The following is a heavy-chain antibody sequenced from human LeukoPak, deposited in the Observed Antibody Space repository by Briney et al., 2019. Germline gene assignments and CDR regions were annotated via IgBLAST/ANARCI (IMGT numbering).Heavy chain of an antibody. CDR1: GGSFRGYY. Sequence: PSGTLSLTCAVYGGSFRGYYWSWIRQPAGKGLEWIGENKHSGSTNYNPSLKSRVTISVDTSKNQYSLNLSYVPAAETAVYSSARDNSSSSSSRAFDYWGKGTLVTVSS. J-gene: IGHJ4*02. D-gene: IGHD6-6*01. V-gene: IGHV4-34*01. CDR3: ARDNSSSSSSRAFDY. CDR2: NKHSGST.